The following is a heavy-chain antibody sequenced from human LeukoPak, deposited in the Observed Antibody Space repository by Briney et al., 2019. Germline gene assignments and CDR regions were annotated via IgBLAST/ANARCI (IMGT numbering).Heavy chain of an antibody. Sequence: GGSLRLSCAASGFTFSSYWMSWVRQAPGKGLEWVANIKQDGSEKYYVDSVKGRFTISRDNAKNSLYLQMNSLRAEDTAVYYCARAGSSDYYYGMDVWGQGTTVTASS. CDR2: IKQDGSEK. CDR1: GFTFSSYW. J-gene: IGHJ6*02. CDR3: ARAGSSDYYYGMDV. V-gene: IGHV3-7*01.